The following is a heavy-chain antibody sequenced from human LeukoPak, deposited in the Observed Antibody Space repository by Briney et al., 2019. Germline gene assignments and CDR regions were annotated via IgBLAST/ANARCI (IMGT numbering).Heavy chain of an antibody. D-gene: IGHD5-24*01. CDR2: ITASGTAM. V-gene: IGHV3-48*04. Sequence: GGSLRLSCAASGFTFSSYSMNWVRQAPGKGLEWVSHITASGTAMFYADSVKGRFTISRDNAKNSLYLQMNSLRVEDTAVYYCAKEGRSLQTYWGQGTLVTVSS. CDR3: AKEGRSLQTY. CDR1: GFTFSSYS. J-gene: IGHJ4*02.